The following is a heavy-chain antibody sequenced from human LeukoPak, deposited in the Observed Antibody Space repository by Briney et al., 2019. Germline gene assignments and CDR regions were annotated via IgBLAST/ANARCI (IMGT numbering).Heavy chain of an antibody. Sequence: PSETLSLTCTVSGGSISSDGYYWGWIRQPPGKGLEWIGSIYYSGSTYYNPSLKSRGTISVDTSKNQFSLKLSSVTAADTAVYYCAREWIQLWYAFDIWGQGTMVTVSS. CDR2: IYYSGST. CDR3: AREWIQLWYAFDI. V-gene: IGHV4-39*01. D-gene: IGHD5-18*01. CDR1: GGSISSDGYY. J-gene: IGHJ3*02.